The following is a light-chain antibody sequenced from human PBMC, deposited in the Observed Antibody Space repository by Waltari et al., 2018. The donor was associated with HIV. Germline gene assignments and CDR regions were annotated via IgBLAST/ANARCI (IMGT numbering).Light chain of an antibody. CDR1: SGHNSYA. J-gene: IGLJ3*02. CDR3: QTWATGIRV. Sequence: QLVLTQSPSASASLGASVKLTYTLSSGHNSYAIAWHQQQPEKGPRYLMKLKSDGSHKKGDGIPVRCSGSSSGAERYLTISSLQSEDEADYYCQTWATGIRVFGGGTKLTVL. V-gene: IGLV4-69*01. CDR2: LKSDGSH.